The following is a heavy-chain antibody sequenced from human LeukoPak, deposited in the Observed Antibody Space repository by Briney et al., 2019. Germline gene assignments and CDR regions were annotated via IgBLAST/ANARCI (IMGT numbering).Heavy chain of an antibody. CDR1: GGSISSYY. Sequence: PSETLSLTCTVSGGSISSYYWSWIRQPPGKGLEWIGYIYYSGSTNYNPSLKSRVTISVDTSKNQFSLKLSSVTAADTAVYYCVGYDYVWGSYRFSADYWGQGTLVTVSS. J-gene: IGHJ4*02. V-gene: IGHV4-59*08. D-gene: IGHD3-16*02. CDR2: IYYSGST. CDR3: VGYDYVWGSYRFSADY.